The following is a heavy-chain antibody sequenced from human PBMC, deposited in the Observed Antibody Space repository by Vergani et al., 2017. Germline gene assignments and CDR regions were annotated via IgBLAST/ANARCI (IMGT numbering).Heavy chain of an antibody. Sequence: EVQLLESGGDLVQPGGSLRLSCAASGFTFNHYAMNWVRQAPGKGLEWVSGISGSGGSTYYAGSVKGRFTISRDSSKNTLYLQMNSLRVEDTAAYYCGRGSDNYNWGQGTLVTVSS. D-gene: IGHD5-24*01. CDR1: GFTFNHYA. J-gene: IGHJ4*02. CDR2: ISGSGGST. CDR3: GRGSDNYN. V-gene: IGHV3-23*01.